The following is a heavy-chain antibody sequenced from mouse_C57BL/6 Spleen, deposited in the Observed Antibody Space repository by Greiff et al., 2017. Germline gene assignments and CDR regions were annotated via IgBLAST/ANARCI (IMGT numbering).Heavy chain of an antibody. CDR1: GYTFTSYT. CDR3: ARGKYDGYYVLAY. J-gene: IGHJ3*01. CDR2: INPSSGYT. D-gene: IGHD2-3*01. Sequence: QVHVKQSGAELARPGASVKMSCKASGYTFTSYTMHWVKQRPGQGLEWIGYINPSSGYTKYNQKFKDKATLTADKSSSTAYMQLSSLTSEDSAVYYCARGKYDGYYVLAYWGQGTLVTVSA. V-gene: IGHV1-4*01.